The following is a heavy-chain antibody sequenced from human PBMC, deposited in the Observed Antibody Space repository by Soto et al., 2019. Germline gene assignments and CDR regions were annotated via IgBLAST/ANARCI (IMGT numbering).Heavy chain of an antibody. CDR2: INAGNGNT. D-gene: IGHD3-22*01. J-gene: IGHJ5*02. CDR1: GYTFTSYA. Sequence: ASVKVSCKASGYTFTSYAMHWVRQAPGQRLEWMGWINAGNGNTKYSQKFQGRVTITRDTSASTAYMELSSLRSGDTAVYYCARDTEDYDSSGYYPNWFDPWGQGTLVTVSS. V-gene: IGHV1-3*01. CDR3: ARDTEDYDSSGYYPNWFDP.